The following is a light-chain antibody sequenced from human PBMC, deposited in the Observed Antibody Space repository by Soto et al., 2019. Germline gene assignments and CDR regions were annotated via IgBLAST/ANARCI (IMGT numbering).Light chain of an antibody. J-gene: IGKJ4*01. CDR3: LQHNGYPLT. V-gene: IGKV1-17*01. CDR1: QGIGND. Sequence: DIQMTQSPSSQSASVGDRVTITCRASQGIGNDLDWYQQKPGKAPKRLIYAASSLQSGVPSRFSGSGSGTEFTLTVSSLQPEDFATYYCLQHNGYPLTFGGGTKVEIK. CDR2: AAS.